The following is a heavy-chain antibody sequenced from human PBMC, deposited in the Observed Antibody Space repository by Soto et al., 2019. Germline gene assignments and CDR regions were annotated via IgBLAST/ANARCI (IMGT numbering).Heavy chain of an antibody. V-gene: IGHV4-39*01. CDR2: IYYSGST. CDR1: GGSISSSSYY. CDR3: ARHNGDLAPATIGGQYFDY. Sequence: QLQLQESGPGLVKPSETLSLTRTVSGGSISSSSYYWGWIRQPPGKGLEWIGSIYYSGSTYYNPSLKSRVTISVDTSKNQFSLKLSSVTAADTAVYYCARHNGDLAPATIGGQYFDYWGQGTLVTVSS. D-gene: IGHD5-12*01. J-gene: IGHJ4*02.